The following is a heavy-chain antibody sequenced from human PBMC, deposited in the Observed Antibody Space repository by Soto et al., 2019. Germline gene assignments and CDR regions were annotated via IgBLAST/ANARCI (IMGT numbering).Heavy chain of an antibody. V-gene: IGHV1-2*02. CDR1: GYTFTGHY. CDR2: INPDYGGA. CDR3: ARDLGGSSSYLGY. J-gene: IGHJ4*02. Sequence: VASVKVSCKASGYTFTGHYIHWVRQAPGQGLEWMGWINPDYGGATYAQKFQGRVSLTRDTSNGTAYMELSSLRSDDTAVYFCARDLGGSSSYLGYWGQGTPVTVSS. D-gene: IGHD6-6*01.